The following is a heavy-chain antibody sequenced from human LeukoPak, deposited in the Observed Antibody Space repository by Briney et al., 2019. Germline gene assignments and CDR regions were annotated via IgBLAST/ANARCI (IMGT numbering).Heavy chain of an antibody. J-gene: IGHJ4*02. CDR1: GVSMSSSSYY. CDR2: VYYSGTT. CDR3: ARILDRVTTKTIDY. Sequence: SETLSLTCTVSGVSMSSSSYYWAWIRQSPGKGLEWIGSVYYSGTTHYESSLKSRVSISIDTSKTQFALKVNSVTVADTAVYYCARILDRVTTKTIDYWGQGSLVIVPS. V-gene: IGHV4-39*06. D-gene: IGHD2-21*02.